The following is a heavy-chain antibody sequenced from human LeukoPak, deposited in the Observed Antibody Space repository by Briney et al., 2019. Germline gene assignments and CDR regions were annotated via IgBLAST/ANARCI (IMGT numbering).Heavy chain of an antibody. J-gene: IGHJ6*03. V-gene: IGHV1-69*06. D-gene: IGHD3-10*01. CDR3: ARAGGVTMVRGVPQPAPYYYYYMDV. Sequence: SVKVSCKASGGTFSSYAISWVRQAPGQGLEWMGGIIPIFGTANYAQKFQGRVPITADKSTSTAYMELSSLRSEDTAVYYCARAGGVTMVRGVPQPAPYYYYYMDVWGKGTTVTVSS. CDR2: IIPIFGTA. CDR1: GGTFSSYA.